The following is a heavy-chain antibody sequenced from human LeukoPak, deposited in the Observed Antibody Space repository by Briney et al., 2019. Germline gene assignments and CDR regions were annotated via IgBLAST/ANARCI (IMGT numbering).Heavy chain of an antibody. Sequence: PSQTLSLTCTVSGGSISSGSYYWSWIRQPAGKGLEWIGRIYTSGSTNYNPSLKSRVTISVDTSKNQFSLKLSSVTAADTAVYYCARAETTGGIWFGEDNRYFQHWGQGTLVTVSS. V-gene: IGHV4-61*02. D-gene: IGHD3-10*01. CDR2: IYTSGST. CDR3: ARAETTGGIWFGEDNRYFQH. J-gene: IGHJ1*01. CDR1: GGSISSGSYY.